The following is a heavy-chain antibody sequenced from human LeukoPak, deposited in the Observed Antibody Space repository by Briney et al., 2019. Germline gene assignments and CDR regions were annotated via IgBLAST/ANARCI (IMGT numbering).Heavy chain of an antibody. Sequence: SETLSLTCTVSGGSMSPYHWGWIRQPPGKGLEWTGYIYYSGSTNYNPSLNSRVTISVDTSKNQFSLKLSSVTAADTAVYYCARARPYYYYGMDVWGQGTTVTVSS. J-gene: IGHJ6*02. CDR2: IYYSGST. D-gene: IGHD6-6*01. CDR3: ARARPYYYYGMDV. CDR1: GGSMSPYH. V-gene: IGHV4-59*12.